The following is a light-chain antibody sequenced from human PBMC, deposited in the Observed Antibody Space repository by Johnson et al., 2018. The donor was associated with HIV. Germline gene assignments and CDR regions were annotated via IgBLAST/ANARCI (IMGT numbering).Light chain of an antibody. CDR3: GTWDSSLSALYV. Sequence: SVLTQPPSVSAAPGQKVTISCSGSSSNIGNNYVSWYQQVPGTAPKLLIYDNNRRPSGIPDRFSGSKSDTSATLGITGLQTGDEADYYCGTWDSSLSALYVFGTGTKGTV. V-gene: IGLV1-51*01. CDR2: DNN. CDR1: SSNIGNNY. J-gene: IGLJ1*01.